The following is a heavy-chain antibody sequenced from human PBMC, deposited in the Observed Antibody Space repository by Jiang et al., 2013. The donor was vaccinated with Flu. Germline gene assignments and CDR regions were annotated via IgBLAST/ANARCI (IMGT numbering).Heavy chain of an antibody. J-gene: IGHJ4*02. CDR1: GFMFGDYA. Sequence: GLVQPGQSLRLSCTASGFMFGDYAMSWFRQAPGKGLEWVGLIRSKVYGGTTQYAASVRGRFTISRDDSKSVAYLQMDSLKTEDTAVYSCAEAEVYGSGTYLFDYWGQGTLVTVSS. CDR3: AEAEVYGSGTYLFDY. V-gene: IGHV3-49*03. CDR2: IRSKVYGGTT. D-gene: IGHD3-10*01.